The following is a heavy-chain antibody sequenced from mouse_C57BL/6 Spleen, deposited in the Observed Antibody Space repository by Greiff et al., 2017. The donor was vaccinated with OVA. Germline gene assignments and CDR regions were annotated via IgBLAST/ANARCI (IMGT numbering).Heavy chain of an antibody. V-gene: IGHV1-78*01. D-gene: IGHD2-4*01. CDR3: AREEIYYDYDGGAWFAY. J-gene: IGHJ3*01. CDR2: IYPRDGST. CDR1: GYTFTDHT. Sequence: VQLQQSDAELVKPGASVKISCKVSGYTFTDHTIHWMKQRPEQGLEWIGYIYPRDGSTKYNEKFKGKATLTADKSSSTAYMQLNSLTSEDSAVYFCAREEIYYDYDGGAWFAYWGQGTLVTVSA.